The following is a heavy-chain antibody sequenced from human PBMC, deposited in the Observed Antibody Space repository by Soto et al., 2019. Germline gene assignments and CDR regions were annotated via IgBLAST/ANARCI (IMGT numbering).Heavy chain of an antibody. CDR3: ARLSILATVTTPFDY. D-gene: IGHD4-17*01. J-gene: IGHJ4*02. Sequence: GECLKISCTGSGYSFTGYWVGWVRQMSGKGLEWMGIIYPGDSDTRYSPSFQGQVTISADTSVSTAYLQWSSLKASDTAIYYCARLSILATVTTPFDYWGQGTLVTVSS. CDR2: IYPGDSDT. CDR1: GYSFTGYW. V-gene: IGHV5-51*01.